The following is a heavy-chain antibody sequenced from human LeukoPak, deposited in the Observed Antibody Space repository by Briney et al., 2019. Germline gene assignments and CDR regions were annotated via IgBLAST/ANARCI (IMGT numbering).Heavy chain of an antibody. V-gene: IGHV3-21*01. CDR3: ATDSPGAGSRALDY. CDR2: ISGSMSHT. D-gene: IGHD6-19*01. J-gene: IGHJ4*02. Sequence: GGSLSLSCGLSGFTLCKYAMNRARGAPGQGREWVSYISGSMSHTYYTDSLKGRFTISRDNASNSLNLQLNSLRADDTAVYYGATDSPGAGSRALDYWGQGTLVTVSS. CDR1: GFTLCKYA.